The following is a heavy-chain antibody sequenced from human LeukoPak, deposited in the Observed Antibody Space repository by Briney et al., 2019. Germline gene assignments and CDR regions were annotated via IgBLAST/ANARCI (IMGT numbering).Heavy chain of an antibody. J-gene: IGHJ4*02. CDR3: ASLPLGIGANQ. D-gene: IGHD4/OR15-4a*01. CDR2: ISWNSGSI. CDR1: GFTFDDYA. Sequence: PGGSLRLSCAASGFTFDDYAMHWVRQAPGKGLEWVSGISWNSGSIGYADSVKGRFTISRDNSKNTLYLQMNSLRAEDTAVYYCASLPLGIGANQWGQGTLVTVSS. V-gene: IGHV3-9*01.